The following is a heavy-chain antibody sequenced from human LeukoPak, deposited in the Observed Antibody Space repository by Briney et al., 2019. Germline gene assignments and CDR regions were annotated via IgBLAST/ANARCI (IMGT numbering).Heavy chain of an antibody. V-gene: IGHV1-2*02. Sequence: ASVKVSCKASGYTFTGYYMHWVRQAPGQGLEWMGWINPNSGGTNYAQKFQGRVTMTRDTSISTAYMELSRLRSDDTAVYYCARARGGYCSSTSCRELGYWVQGTLVTVSS. CDR2: INPNSGGT. D-gene: IGHD2-2*01. J-gene: IGHJ4*02. CDR1: GYTFTGYY. CDR3: ARARGGYCSSTSCRELGY.